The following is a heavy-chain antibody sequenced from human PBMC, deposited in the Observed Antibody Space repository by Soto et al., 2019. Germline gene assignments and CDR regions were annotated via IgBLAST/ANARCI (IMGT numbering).Heavy chain of an antibody. J-gene: IGHJ4*02. CDR3: ASKKGYCSRSVCFPPNRLDF. CDR1: GGSFSGYY. CDR2: INHSGST. Sequence: SETLSLTCAVYGGSFSGYYWSWIRQPPGKGLEWIGEINHSGSTNYNPSLKSRVTISVDTSKNQFSLKLTSVTAADTAVYYCASKKGYCSRSVCFPPNRLDFWGPGILVTVSS. V-gene: IGHV4-34*01. D-gene: IGHD2-2*01.